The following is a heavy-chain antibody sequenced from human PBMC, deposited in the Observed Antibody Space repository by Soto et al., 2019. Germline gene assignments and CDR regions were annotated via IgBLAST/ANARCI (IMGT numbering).Heavy chain of an antibody. CDR3: ARLGGYSPALDS. Sequence: QVQLQESGPGLVKPSETLSLTCTVSGGSINNYYWSWIRQPPGKGLEFIGYIYYAGSTTYNPSLTRRIXXXAXASKTQFPLQLRSVTAADTAVYYCARLGGYSPALDSWGQGTRLTVSS. D-gene: IGHD3-22*01. CDR2: IYYAGST. J-gene: IGHJ4*02. CDR1: GGSINNYY. V-gene: IGHV4-59*08.